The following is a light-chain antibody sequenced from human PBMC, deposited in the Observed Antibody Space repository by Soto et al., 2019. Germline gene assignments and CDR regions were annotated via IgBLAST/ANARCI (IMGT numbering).Light chain of an antibody. Sequence: DIQMTQSPSSLSASVGDRVTITCRASQSISTYLNWYQQKPGKAPKLLMHAASSLDRGVPPRFSGSGSGTDFTLTISSLQPEDFATYDCQQSYRTPRTFGQGTKVDIK. V-gene: IGKV1-39*01. CDR2: AAS. CDR3: QQSYRTPRT. J-gene: IGKJ1*01. CDR1: QSISTY.